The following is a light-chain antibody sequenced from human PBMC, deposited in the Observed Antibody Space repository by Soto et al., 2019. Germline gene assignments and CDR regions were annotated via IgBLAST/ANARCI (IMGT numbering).Light chain of an antibody. CDR3: KSYAGSNTYF. Sequence: QSALTQPPSASGSPGQSVTISCTGTKNDIGVYDFVSWYQHHPGKAPRLIIYEVVQRPSGVPDRFSGSKSGNTASLTVSVLQAADEADYFCKSYAGSNTYFFGSGTKVTVL. CDR1: KNDIGVYDF. J-gene: IGLJ1*01. V-gene: IGLV2-8*01. CDR2: EVV.